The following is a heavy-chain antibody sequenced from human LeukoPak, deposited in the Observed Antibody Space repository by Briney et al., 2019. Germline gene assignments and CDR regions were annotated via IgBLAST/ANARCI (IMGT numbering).Heavy chain of an antibody. Sequence: SEALSLTCTVSGGSISSHYWSWIRQPPGKGLEWIEYIYYSGSTNYNPSLKSRVTISVDTSKNQFSLKLSSVTAADTAVYYCARDPRYCSSTSGVCWFDPWGQGTLVTVSS. V-gene: IGHV4-59*11. CDR3: ARDPRYCSSTSGVCWFDP. D-gene: IGHD2-2*01. CDR1: GGSISSHY. J-gene: IGHJ5*02. CDR2: IYYSGST.